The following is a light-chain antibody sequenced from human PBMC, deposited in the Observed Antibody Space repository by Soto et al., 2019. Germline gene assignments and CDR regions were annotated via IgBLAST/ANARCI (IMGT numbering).Light chain of an antibody. CDR1: QSLVYTDGSTS. Sequence: DAVMTQSPLSLPVTLGQPASISCRSSQSLVYTDGSTSLHWFQQRPGQSPRRLIYKVSNRDAGVPDRFGGSGSGTVFAMKISRVEPEDVGLYDCIQGSLWPWTFGIGIKMEF. CDR2: KVS. J-gene: IGKJ1*01. CDR3: IQGSLWPWT. V-gene: IGKV2-30*01.